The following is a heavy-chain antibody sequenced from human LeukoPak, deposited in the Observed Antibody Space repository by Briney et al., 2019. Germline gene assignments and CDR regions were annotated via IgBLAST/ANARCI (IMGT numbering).Heavy chain of an antibody. CDR3: AKGSGSSHTPPDY. CDR1: GFTFSSDA. J-gene: IGHJ4*02. V-gene: IGHV3-23*01. D-gene: IGHD1-26*01. CDR2: ISGSGGST. Sequence: PGRSLRLSCAASGFTFSSDAMSWVRQAPGKGLEWVSAISGSGGSTYYADSVKGRSTISRDNSKNTLYLQMNSLRAEDTAVYYCAKGSGSSHTPPDYWGEGTLVTVS.